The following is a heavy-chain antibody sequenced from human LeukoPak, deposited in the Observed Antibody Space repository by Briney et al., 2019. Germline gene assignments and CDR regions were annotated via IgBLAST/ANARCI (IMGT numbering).Heavy chain of an antibody. Sequence: SETLSLTCAVFGGSFTDSYWNWIRQPPGKGLEWIGEINHSGSTNYNPSLKSRVTISVDMSKNQFSLKMSSVTAADTAVYYCARAYSSSWYWNWFDPWGQGALVTVSS. CDR3: ARAYSSSWYWNWFDP. CDR2: INHSGST. CDR1: GGSFTDSY. V-gene: IGHV4-34*01. D-gene: IGHD6-13*01. J-gene: IGHJ5*02.